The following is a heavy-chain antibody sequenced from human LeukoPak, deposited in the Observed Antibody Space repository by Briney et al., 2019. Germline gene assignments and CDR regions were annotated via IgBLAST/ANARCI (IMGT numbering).Heavy chain of an antibody. CDR3: ARTPGDSGNFFDY. J-gene: IGHJ4*02. CDR2: IYRSGSK. Sequence: GGSLRLSCAASGFTISSDCISWVRQAPGRGLEWVSIIYRSGSKVYADSVKGRFTISRDNSKNTVSLQLDSLRAEDTAVYYCARTPGDSGNFFDYWGQGTLVTVSS. V-gene: IGHV3-53*01. CDR1: GFTISSDC. D-gene: IGHD3-10*01.